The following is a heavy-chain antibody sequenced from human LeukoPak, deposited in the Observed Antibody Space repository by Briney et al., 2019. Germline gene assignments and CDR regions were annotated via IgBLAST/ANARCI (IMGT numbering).Heavy chain of an antibody. Sequence: GASVKVSCKXSGYTFTSNGISWVRQVPGQGLERMGWISAYNGNTNYAQKFQGRATMTTDTSTSTANMELRSLRSDDTAVYYCAREQLWLDPARHGFDYWGQGTLVTVSS. CDR2: ISAYNGNT. V-gene: IGHV1-18*01. D-gene: IGHD6-19*01. CDR1: GYTFTSNG. CDR3: AREQLWLDPARHGFDY. J-gene: IGHJ4*02.